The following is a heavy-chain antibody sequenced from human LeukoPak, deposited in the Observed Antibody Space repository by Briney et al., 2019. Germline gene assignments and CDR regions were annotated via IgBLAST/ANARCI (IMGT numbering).Heavy chain of an antibody. CDR1: GYTFTGYY. V-gene: IGHV1-2*02. J-gene: IGHJ4*02. CDR3: ARGEYGSGSYPYDH. D-gene: IGHD3-10*01. CDR2: INPNSGGT. Sequence: GASVKVSCKASGYTFTGYYMHWVRQAPGQGLEWMGWINPNSGGTNYAQKFQGRVTMTRDTSISTAYMELSRLRSDDTAVYYCARGEYGSGSYPYDHWGQGTLVTVSS.